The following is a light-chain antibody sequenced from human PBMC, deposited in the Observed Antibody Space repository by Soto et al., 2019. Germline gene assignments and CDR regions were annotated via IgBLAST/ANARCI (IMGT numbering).Light chain of an antibody. CDR2: EDN. CDR3: CSDSGSSNLLFV. V-gene: IGLV2-23*01. CDR1: STDVGSSHL. J-gene: IGLJ1*01. Sequence: QSVLTQPASVSGSPGQSITISCTGTSTDVGSSHLVSWYQQHPDKAPNLIIHEDNKRPSEISNRFSGSKSGNTSSLTISGLQPADEADYYCCSDSGSSNLLFVFGSGTKLTVL.